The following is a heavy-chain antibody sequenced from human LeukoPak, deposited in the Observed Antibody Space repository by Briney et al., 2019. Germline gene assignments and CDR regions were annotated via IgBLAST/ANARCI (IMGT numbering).Heavy chain of an antibody. CDR2: INQDTIKK. CDR1: GFTFSSYA. Sequence: GGSLRLSCAASGFTFSSYAMSWVRQAPGKGLEWVANINQDTIKKYYRDSVKGRFTISRDHAKNSLYLQMNSLRAEDTGVYFCASSPNWNEAEYYFEHWGRGTLVIVAS. D-gene: IGHD1-1*01. CDR3: ASSPNWNEAEYYFEH. J-gene: IGHJ4*02. V-gene: IGHV3-7*01.